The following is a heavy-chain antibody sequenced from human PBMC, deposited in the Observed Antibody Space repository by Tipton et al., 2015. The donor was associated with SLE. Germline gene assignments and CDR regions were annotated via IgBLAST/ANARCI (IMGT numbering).Heavy chain of an antibody. CDR1: GGSISSSSYY. J-gene: IGHJ6*02. Sequence: TLSHTCTVSGGSISSSSYYWGWIRQPPGKGLEWIGEINHSGSTNYNPSLKSRVTISVDTSKNQFSLKLSSVTAADTAVYYCARAGVLDDFWSGYYTGYYYYGMGVWGQGTTGTVSS. V-gene: IGHV4-39*07. CDR2: INHSGST. D-gene: IGHD3-3*01. CDR3: ARAGVLDDFWSGYYTGYYYYGMGV.